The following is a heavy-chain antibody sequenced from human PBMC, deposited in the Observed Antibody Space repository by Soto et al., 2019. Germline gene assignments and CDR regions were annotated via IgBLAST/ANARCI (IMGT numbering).Heavy chain of an antibody. CDR3: AREGPGAAAGTDESYYYGMDV. Sequence: SVKVSCKASGGTFSSYAISWVRQAPGQGLEWMGGIIPIFGTANYAQKFQGRVTITADESTSTAYMELSSLRSEDTAVYYCAREGPGAAAGTDESYYYGMDVWGQGTTVTVSS. V-gene: IGHV1-69*13. CDR2: IIPIFGTA. CDR1: GGTFSSYA. J-gene: IGHJ6*02. D-gene: IGHD6-13*01.